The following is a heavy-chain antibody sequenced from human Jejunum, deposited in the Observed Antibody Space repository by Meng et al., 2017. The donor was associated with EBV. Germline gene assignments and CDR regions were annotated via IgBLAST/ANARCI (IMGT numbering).Heavy chain of an antibody. CDR1: SDYVSRRRYY. CDR3: AGDRRAYCGSDCNPLDY. CDR2: MYVSGSS. J-gene: IGHJ4*02. V-gene: IGHV4-61*01. Sequence: QVQLPCSGPGLGEPSETISLPCTVSSDYVSRRRYYWNWSRQPPGKGLELMGYMYVSGSSNYNPYRKSRVTISIDMSKNQFSLKLNSVTAADTAVYYCAGDRRAYCGSDCNPLDYWGQGTLVTVSS. D-gene: IGHD2-21*02.